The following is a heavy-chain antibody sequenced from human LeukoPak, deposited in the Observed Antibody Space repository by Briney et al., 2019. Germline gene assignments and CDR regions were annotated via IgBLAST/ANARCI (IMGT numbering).Heavy chain of an antibody. CDR1: RFTFTGFA. D-gene: IGHD6-19*01. J-gene: IGHJ4*02. CDR2: ISWDGSTK. Sequence: AGRSLRLSCVASRFTFTGFAMHWVRQAPGKGLEWVAVISWDGSTKYYADSVKGRFTISRDNSKNTLYLQMNSLRAEDTAVYYCGRDGGGSGWYTHLDYWGQGILVTVSS. V-gene: IGHV3-30-3*01. CDR3: GRDGGGSGWYTHLDY.